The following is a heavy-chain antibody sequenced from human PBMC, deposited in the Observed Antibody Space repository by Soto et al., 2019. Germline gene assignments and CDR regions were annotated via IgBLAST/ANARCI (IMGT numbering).Heavy chain of an antibody. V-gene: IGHV3-23*01. CDR1: GFTFTNYA. J-gene: IGHJ5*02. CDR2: ISASGGLK. D-gene: IGHD3-3*01. Sequence: EVQLSESGGDLRQPGGSLRLSCAASGFTFTNYAMTWVRQTPGKGLEWVSGISASGGLKYYADSVRGRFTFSRDNSKPTVYLQMDNLSNEDTTRYCCARVVGALSGWIDPWGHGSQVTVSS. CDR3: ARVVGALSGWIDP.